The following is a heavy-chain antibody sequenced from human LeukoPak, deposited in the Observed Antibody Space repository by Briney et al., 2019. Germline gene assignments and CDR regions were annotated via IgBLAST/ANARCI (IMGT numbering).Heavy chain of an antibody. CDR3: ARGHWGSDV. Sequence: PGGSLRLSCAASGFTFSDHYMSWIRQAPGKGLEWVSYIDKSGSSISYADSVKGRFTISRDNANNLLFLQMNSLRVEDTAVFYCARGHWGSDVWGKGTTVTVSS. J-gene: IGHJ6*04. CDR2: IDKSGSSI. D-gene: IGHD3-16*01. CDR1: GFTFSDHY. V-gene: IGHV3-11*04.